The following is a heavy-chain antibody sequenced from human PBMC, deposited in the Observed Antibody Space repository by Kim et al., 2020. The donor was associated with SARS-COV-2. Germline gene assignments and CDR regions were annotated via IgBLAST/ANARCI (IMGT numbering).Heavy chain of an antibody. J-gene: IGHJ4*02. CDR1: GFTVSSNY. Sequence: GGSLRLSCAASGFTVSSNYMSWVRQAPGKGLEWVSVIYSGGSTYYADSVKGRFTISRDNSKNTLYLQMNSLRAEDTAVYYCARDRVRFGELLGLDYWGQGTLVTVSS. V-gene: IGHV3-53*01. CDR3: ARDRVRFGELLGLDY. CDR2: IYSGGST. D-gene: IGHD3-10*01.